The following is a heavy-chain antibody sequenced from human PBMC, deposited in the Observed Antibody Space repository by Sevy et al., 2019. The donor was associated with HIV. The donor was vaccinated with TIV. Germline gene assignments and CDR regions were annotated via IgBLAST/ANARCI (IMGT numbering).Heavy chain of an antibody. CDR1: GFTFSSYW. CDR2: IKQDGSEK. D-gene: IGHD3-3*01. V-gene: IGHV3-7*01. CDR3: ARDVGEGGDYYGMDV. J-gene: IGHJ6*02. Sequence: GGSLRLSCAASGFTFSSYWMCWVRQAPGMGLEWVANIKQDGSEKYYVDSVKGRFTISRDNAKNSLYLQMNSLRAEDTAVYYCARDVGEGGDYYGMDVWGQGTTVTVSS.